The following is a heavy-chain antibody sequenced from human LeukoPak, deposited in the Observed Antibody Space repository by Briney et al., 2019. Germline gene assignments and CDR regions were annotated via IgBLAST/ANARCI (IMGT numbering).Heavy chain of an antibody. Sequence: GGSLRLSCAASGFVFSTYGMHWVRQAPGKGLEWVAVIWDDGSNQYYIDSVRGRFTISRDNSKNTLYLQMNSLRAEDTAVYYCARGSGADDSSGSNFDYWGQGTLVTVSS. J-gene: IGHJ4*02. CDR2: IWDDGSNQ. CDR3: ARGSGADDSSGSNFDY. CDR1: GFVFSTYG. D-gene: IGHD3-22*01. V-gene: IGHV3-33*01.